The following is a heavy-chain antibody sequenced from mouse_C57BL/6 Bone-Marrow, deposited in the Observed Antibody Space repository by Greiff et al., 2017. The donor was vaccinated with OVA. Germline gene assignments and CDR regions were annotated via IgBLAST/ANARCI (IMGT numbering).Heavy chain of an antibody. CDR3: ARQRAQATACVAY. V-gene: IGHV1-50*01. J-gene: IGHJ3*01. CDR1: GYTFTSYW. CDR2: IDTSDSYT. D-gene: IGHD3-2*02. Sequence: QVQLQQPGAELVKPGASVKLSCKASGYTFTSYWMQWVKQRPGQGLEWIGEIDTSDSYTNYNQKFKGKATLTVDTSSSTTYMHLSSRTSEDSAVSYCARQRAQATACVAYWGQGALVTVSA.